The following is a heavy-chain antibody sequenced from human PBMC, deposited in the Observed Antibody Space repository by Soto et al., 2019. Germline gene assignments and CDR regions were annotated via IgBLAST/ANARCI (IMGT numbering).Heavy chain of an antibody. V-gene: IGHV4-59*01. D-gene: IGHD2-15*01. CDR3: ARDFGYCSGGSCYSFFDY. Sequence: SETLSLTCTVSGGSISSYYWSWIRQPPGKGLEWIGYIHYSGSTNYNPSLKSRVTISVDTSKNQFSLKLSSVTAADTAVYYCARDFGYCSGGSCYSFFDYWGQGTLVTVSS. CDR2: IHYSGST. CDR1: GGSISSYY. J-gene: IGHJ4*02.